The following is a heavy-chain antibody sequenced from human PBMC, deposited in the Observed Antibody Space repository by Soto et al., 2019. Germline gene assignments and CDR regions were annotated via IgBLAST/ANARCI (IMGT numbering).Heavy chain of an antibody. D-gene: IGHD2-8*01. CDR3: ARHEGNGNVWPLDY. V-gene: IGHV4-39*01. CDR1: GDSIGTTHSY. Sequence: SETLSLTCTVSGDSIGTTHSYWAWIRQSPGKGLEWIGNIHYSGSTYYMPSLRSRVTLSVDTSKNQFSLRLTSVTAEDTAVYYCARHEGNGNVWPLDYWGQGILVTVPQ. J-gene: IGHJ4*02. CDR2: IHYSGST.